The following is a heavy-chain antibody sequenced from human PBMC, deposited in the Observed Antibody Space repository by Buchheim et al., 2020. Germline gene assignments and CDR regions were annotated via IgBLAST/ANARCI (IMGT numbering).Heavy chain of an antibody. CDR3: AKDGYDSSGYYSGPFDY. CDR2: ISGSGGST. J-gene: IGHJ4*02. CDR1: GFTFSSYA. V-gene: IGHV3-23*01. D-gene: IGHD3-22*01. Sequence: EVQLLESGGGLVQPGGSLRLSCAASGFTFSSYAMSWVRQAPGKGLGWVSAISGSGGSTYYADSVKGRFTISRDNSKNTLYLQMNSLRAEDTAVYYCAKDGYDSSGYYSGPFDYWGQGTL.